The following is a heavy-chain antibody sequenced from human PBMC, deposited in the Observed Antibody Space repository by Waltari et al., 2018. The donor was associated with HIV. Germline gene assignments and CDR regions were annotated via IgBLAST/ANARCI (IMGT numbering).Heavy chain of an antibody. Sequence: EVQLLDSGGGWVQPGGSLVLYCAASGFNFGSFSMSWVRQAPGKGPEWVSGTSASGGTTYYADSVKGRFTISRDNSKNTLYLQMNRLRAEDTAVYYCAKAPLRRSSVGGEGPSHFEYWGQGTLVTVSS. J-gene: IGHJ4*02. CDR2: TSASGGTT. V-gene: IGHV3-23*01. CDR3: AKAPLRRSSVGGEGPSHFEY. D-gene: IGHD3-10*01. CDR1: GFNFGSFS.